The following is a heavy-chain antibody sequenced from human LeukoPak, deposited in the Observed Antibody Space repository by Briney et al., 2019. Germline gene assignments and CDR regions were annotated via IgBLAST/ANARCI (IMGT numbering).Heavy chain of an antibody. CDR3: ARSTYYDFWSGYFDY. Sequence: SETLSLTCTVSGGSISSGSYYWSWIRQPAGKGLEWIVRIYISGSTNYNPSLNSRITISIDTSKNQFSLKLSSVTAADTAVYYCARSTYYDFWSGYFDYWGQGTLVTVSS. V-gene: IGHV4-61*02. D-gene: IGHD3-3*01. CDR1: GGSISSGSYY. J-gene: IGHJ4*02. CDR2: IYISGST.